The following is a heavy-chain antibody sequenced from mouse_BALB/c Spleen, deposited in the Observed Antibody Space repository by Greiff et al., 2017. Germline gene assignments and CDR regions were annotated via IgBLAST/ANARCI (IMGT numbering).Heavy chain of an antibody. CDR1: GFNIKDTY. D-gene: IGHD4-1*01. CDR2: IDPANGNT. J-gene: IGHJ4*01. CDR3: ARSKLTGYYYAMDD. Sequence: VQLQQSGAELVKPGASVTLSCTASGFNIKDTYMHWVKQRPEQGLEWIGRIDPANGNTKYDPKFQGKATITADTSSNTAYLQLSSLTSEDTAVYYCARSKLTGYYYAMDDWGQGTSVTVSS. V-gene: IGHV14-3*02.